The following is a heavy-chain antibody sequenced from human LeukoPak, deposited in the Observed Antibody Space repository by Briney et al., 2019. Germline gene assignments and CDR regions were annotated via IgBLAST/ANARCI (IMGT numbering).Heavy chain of an antibody. CDR3: ARDPDTVMVY. J-gene: IGHJ4*02. Sequence: ASVKVSCKASGYTFTSYGISWVRQAPGQGLEWMGWISASNGYTNYAQDLQGRVTMTTDTSTSTAYMERRSLRSDDTAVYYCARDPDTVMVYWGQGTLVTVSS. CDR2: ISASNGYT. D-gene: IGHD5-18*01. V-gene: IGHV1-18*01. CDR1: GYTFTSYG.